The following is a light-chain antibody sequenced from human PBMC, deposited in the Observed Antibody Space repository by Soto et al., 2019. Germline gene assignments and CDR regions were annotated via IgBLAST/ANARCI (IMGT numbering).Light chain of an antibody. J-gene: IGKJ1*01. CDR3: QQYGDSPLT. Sequence: EIVLTQSPGTLSLSPGGRATLSCRARQSVSNNYLAWYQQKPGQAPRLLFFSASSRPPGIPARFSGSGSGTDFTLTISRLEPEDFAVYYCQQYGDSPLTFGQGTKVDIK. CDR2: SAS. V-gene: IGKV3-20*01. CDR1: QSVSNNY.